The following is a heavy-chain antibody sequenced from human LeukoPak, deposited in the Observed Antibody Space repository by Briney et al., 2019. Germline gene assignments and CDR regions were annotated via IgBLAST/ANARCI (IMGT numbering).Heavy chain of an antibody. D-gene: IGHD6-13*01. CDR1: GGSITSYY. CDR2: VSYSGST. CDR3: ARGRIGEQQLYWPFDY. J-gene: IGHJ4*02. V-gene: IGHV4-59*01. Sequence: PSETLSLTCTVSGGSITSYYWSWIRQPPWKGLEWIGYVSYSGSTNYNPSLKSRVTISVDTSKNQFSLKLSSVTAADAAVYYCARGRIGEQQLYWPFDYWGQGTLVTVSS.